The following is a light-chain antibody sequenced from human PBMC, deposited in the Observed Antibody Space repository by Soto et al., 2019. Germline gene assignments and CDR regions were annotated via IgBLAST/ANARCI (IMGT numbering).Light chain of an antibody. CDR3: QAWDSSRGV. J-gene: IGLJ2*01. V-gene: IGLV3-1*01. CDR1: KLGDKY. Sequence: SYELTQPPSVSVSPGQTASITCSGDKLGDKYACWYQQKPGQSPVLVIYQDSKRPSGIPERFSCSNSGNTATLTISGTQAMDEADYYCQAWDSSRGVFGGGTKLTVL. CDR2: QDS.